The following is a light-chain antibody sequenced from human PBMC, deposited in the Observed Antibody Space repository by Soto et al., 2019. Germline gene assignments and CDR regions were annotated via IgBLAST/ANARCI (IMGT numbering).Light chain of an antibody. CDR3: QQYNDNWT. V-gene: IGKV1-5*03. CDR2: KAS. Sequence: DIQMTQSPSTLSASVGDRVTITCRASQSISSWLAWYQQKPGTAPKLLIYKASTLQSGVPSRFSGSGSGTEFTLTISSLQPDDSATYYCQQYNDNWTFGQGTKVEYQT. CDR1: QSISSW. J-gene: IGKJ1*01.